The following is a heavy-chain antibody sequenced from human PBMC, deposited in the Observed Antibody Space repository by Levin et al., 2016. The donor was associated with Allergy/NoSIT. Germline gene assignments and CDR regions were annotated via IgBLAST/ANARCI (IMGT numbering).Heavy chain of an antibody. CDR2: LSSDSTYI. J-gene: IGHJ4*02. Sequence: GGSLRLSCAASGFSFSNSDMNWVRQAPGKGLEWVSSLSSDSTYIYYADSVKGRFTMFRDNAKNSLYLQMNSLTDADTAVYYCGRHSPPLRGLGSHSFEYWGQGALVTVSS. D-gene: IGHD3-10*01. CDR3: GRHSPPLRGLGSHSFEY. V-gene: IGHV3-21*01. CDR1: GFSFSNSD.